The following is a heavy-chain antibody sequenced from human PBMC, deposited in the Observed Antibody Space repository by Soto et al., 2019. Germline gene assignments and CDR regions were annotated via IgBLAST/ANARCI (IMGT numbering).Heavy chain of an antibody. J-gene: IGHJ4*02. D-gene: IGHD6-19*01. CDR1: GFTFSNAW. Sequence: EVQLVESGGGLVKPGGSLRLSCAASGFTFSNAWMSWVRQAPGKGLEWVGRIKSKTDGGTTDYAAPVKGRFTISRXDSKNTLYLQMNSLKTEDTAVYYCTTTSGWYPFDYWGQGTLVTVSS. V-gene: IGHV3-15*01. CDR3: TTTSGWYPFDY. CDR2: IKSKTDGGTT.